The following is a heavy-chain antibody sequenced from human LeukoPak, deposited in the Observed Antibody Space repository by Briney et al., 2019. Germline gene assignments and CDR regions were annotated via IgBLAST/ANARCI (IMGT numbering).Heavy chain of an antibody. CDR3: ARDPNYDFWSGYYITPYYFDY. CDR2: INPNSGGT. D-gene: IGHD3-3*01. V-gene: IGHV1-2*02. J-gene: IGHJ4*02. Sequence: ASVKVSCKASGYTFTGYHMHWVRQAPGQGLEWMGWINPNSGGTNYAQKFQGRVTMTRDTSISTAYMELSRLRSDDTAVYYCARDPNYDFWSGYYITPYYFDYWGQGTLVTVSS. CDR1: GYTFTGYH.